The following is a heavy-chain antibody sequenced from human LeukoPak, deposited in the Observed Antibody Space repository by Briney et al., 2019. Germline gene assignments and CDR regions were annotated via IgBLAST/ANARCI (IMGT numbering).Heavy chain of an antibody. Sequence: GGPLRLSCAASGFTFRLHRVHWPPAAREGALVWVANIKPDGSEKRYADSGKGRFTISRDNAENSLYLQMNSLRAEDTAVYYCARVVGTDEGADYWGQGTLVTVSS. CDR1: GFTFRLHR. CDR3: ARVVGTDEGADY. CDR2: IKPDGSEK. J-gene: IGHJ4*02. V-gene: IGHV3-7*04. D-gene: IGHD1-7*01.